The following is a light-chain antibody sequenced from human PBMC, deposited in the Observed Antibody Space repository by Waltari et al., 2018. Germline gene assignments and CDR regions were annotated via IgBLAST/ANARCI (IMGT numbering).Light chain of an antibody. J-gene: IGLJ1*01. Sequence: QSALTQPASVSGSPGQSITISCTGTSSDVGGDKYGSWYQQHPGKAPKLMIYDVSNRPSGGSNRFSGSKSCNTASLTISGLQAEDEADYYCSSYTTSNTLVFGTGTNVIVL. V-gene: IGLV2-14*03. CDR2: DVS. CDR3: SSYTTSNTLV. CDR1: SSDVGGDKY.